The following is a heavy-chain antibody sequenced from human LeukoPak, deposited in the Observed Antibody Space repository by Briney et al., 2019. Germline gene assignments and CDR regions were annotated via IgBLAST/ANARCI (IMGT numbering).Heavy chain of an antibody. J-gene: IGHJ4*02. CDR3: ARAHYYDSSGLDF. Sequence: GGSLRLSCAASGFSFSSYNMNWVRQTPGKGLEWVSSISFSGPYIYYAASVKGRFTISRDNAKNSLYLQMNSPRAEDTAVYYCARAHYYDSSGLDFWGQGTLVTVSS. D-gene: IGHD3-22*01. CDR2: ISFSGPYI. V-gene: IGHV3-21*01. CDR1: GFSFSSYN.